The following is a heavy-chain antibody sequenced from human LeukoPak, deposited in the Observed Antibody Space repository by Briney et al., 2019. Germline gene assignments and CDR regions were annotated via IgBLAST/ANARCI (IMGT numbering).Heavy chain of an antibody. CDR2: IYNSVNT. CDR1: GGSISGYY. J-gene: IGHJ4*02. CDR3: AKHGMWLVWLEY. D-gene: IGHD6-19*01. V-gene: IGHV4-59*08. Sequence: SETLSLTCSVSGGSISGYYWSWIRQPPGKGLEWIGYIYNSVNTNYNPSLKSRLIMSLDTSKNQFSLKLRSVTAADTAIYYCAKHGMWLVWLEYWGQGTLVTVSS.